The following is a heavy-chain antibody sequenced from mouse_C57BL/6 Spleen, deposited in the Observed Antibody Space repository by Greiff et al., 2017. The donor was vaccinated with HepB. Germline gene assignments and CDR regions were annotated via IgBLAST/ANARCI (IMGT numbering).Heavy chain of an antibody. CDR3: ARGGYGNYEGVGYFDV. Sequence: VQLQQPGAELVKPGASVKMSCKASGYTFTSYWITWVKQRPGQGLEWIGDIYPGSGSTNYNEKFKSKATLTVDTSSSTAYMQLSSLTSEDSAVYYGARGGYGNYEGVGYFDVWGTGTTVTVSS. V-gene: IGHV1-55*01. CDR2: IYPGSGST. J-gene: IGHJ1*03. CDR1: GYTFTSYW. D-gene: IGHD2-1*01.